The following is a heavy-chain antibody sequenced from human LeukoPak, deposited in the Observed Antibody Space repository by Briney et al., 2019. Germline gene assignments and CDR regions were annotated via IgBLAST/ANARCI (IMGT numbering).Heavy chain of an antibody. CDR3: ASAVRTEYYFDY. CDR1: GYTFTSYY. J-gene: IGHJ4*02. Sequence: ASVKVSCKASGYTFTSYYMHWVRQAPGQGLEWMGIINPSGGSTSYAQKFQGRVTMTRDMSTSTVYMELSSLRSEDTAVYYCASAVRTEYYFDYWGQGTLATVSS. CDR2: INPSGGST. V-gene: IGHV1-46*01.